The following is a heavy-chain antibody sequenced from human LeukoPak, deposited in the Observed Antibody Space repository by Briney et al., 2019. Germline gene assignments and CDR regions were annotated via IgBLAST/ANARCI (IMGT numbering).Heavy chain of an antibody. CDR1: GFTVSSNY. J-gene: IGHJ4*02. Sequence: GGSLRLSCAASGFTVSSNYMSWVRQAPGKGLEWVSVIYSGGSTYYADSVKGRSTISRDNSKNTLYLQMNSLRAEDTAVYYCARDMSTVADYWGQGTLVTVSS. D-gene: IGHD4-23*01. V-gene: IGHV3-66*01. CDR3: ARDMSTVADY. CDR2: IYSGGST.